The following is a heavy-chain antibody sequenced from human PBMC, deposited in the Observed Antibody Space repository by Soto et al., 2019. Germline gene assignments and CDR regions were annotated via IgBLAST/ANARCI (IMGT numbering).Heavy chain of an antibody. Sequence: QVQLQESGPGLVKPSETLSLTCTVSGASIINHYWTWIRQPPGQGLEWIGYVYYSGSTSYNPSLKGRVTISLDMSKSQFSLNLSSVTAADTAFYYCARDNGNYDLDFWGQGSLVTVSS. V-gene: IGHV4-59*11. CDR2: VYYSGST. J-gene: IGHJ4*02. CDR3: ARDNGNYDLDF. CDR1: GASIINHY. D-gene: IGHD1-7*01.